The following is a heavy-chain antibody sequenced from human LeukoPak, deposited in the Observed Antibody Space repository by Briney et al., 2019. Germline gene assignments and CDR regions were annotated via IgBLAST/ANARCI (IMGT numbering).Heavy chain of an antibody. CDR1: GFTVSSNF. Sequence: GGSLRLSCAASGFTVSSNFMSWVRQAPGKGLEWVSVIYSGGSTYYADSVKGRFTISRHNSKNTLYLQMNSLRAEDTAVYYCARLYGTFLEWSPYFDYWGQGTLVTASS. CDR2: IYSGGST. CDR3: ARLYGTFLEWSPYFDY. D-gene: IGHD3-3*02. J-gene: IGHJ4*02. V-gene: IGHV3-53*04.